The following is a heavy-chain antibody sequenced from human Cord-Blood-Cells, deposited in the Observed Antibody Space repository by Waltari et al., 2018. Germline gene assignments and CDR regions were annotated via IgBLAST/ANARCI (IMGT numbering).Heavy chain of an antibody. CDR3: ARQSSYVDY. CDR1: GGSISSSSSY. Sequence: QLQLQESGPGLVKPSETLSLTCTVSGGSISSSSSYWGWLRQPPGKGLEWIGSIYYSGSTYYNPSLKSRVTISVDTSKNQFSLKLSSVTAADTAVYYCARQSSYVDYWGQGTLVTVSS. V-gene: IGHV4-39*01. J-gene: IGHJ4*02. CDR2: IYYSGST.